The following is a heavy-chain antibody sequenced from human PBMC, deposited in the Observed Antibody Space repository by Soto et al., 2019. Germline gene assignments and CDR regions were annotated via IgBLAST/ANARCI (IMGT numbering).Heavy chain of an antibody. Sequence: SVKVSCKASGGTFSSYAISWVRQAPGQGLEWMGGIIPIFGTANYAQKFQGRVTITADESTSTAYMELSSLRSEDTAVYYCARDPEYYYDSSGYLDYWGQGTLVTVS. D-gene: IGHD3-22*01. V-gene: IGHV1-69*13. CDR1: GGTFSSYA. J-gene: IGHJ4*02. CDR2: IIPIFGTA. CDR3: ARDPEYYYDSSGYLDY.